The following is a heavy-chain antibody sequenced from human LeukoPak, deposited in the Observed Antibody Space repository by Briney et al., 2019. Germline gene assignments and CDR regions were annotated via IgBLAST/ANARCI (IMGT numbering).Heavy chain of an antibody. D-gene: IGHD3-22*01. CDR3: AKVGRRYYDSSGYYYFDY. V-gene: IGHV3-13*01. CDR2: IGTAGDT. J-gene: IGHJ4*02. Sequence: GGSLRLSCAASGFTFSSYDMHWVRQATGKGLEWVSAIGTAGDTYYPGSVKGRFTISRENAKNSLYLQMNSLRAEDTAVYYCAKVGRRYYDSSGYYYFDYWGQGTLVTVSS. CDR1: GFTFSSYD.